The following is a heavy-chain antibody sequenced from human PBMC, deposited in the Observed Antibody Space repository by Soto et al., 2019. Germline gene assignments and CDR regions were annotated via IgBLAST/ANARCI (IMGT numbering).Heavy chain of an antibody. J-gene: IGHJ3*02. CDR2: ISGSGGST. Sequence: GGSLRLSCAASGFTFSSYAMSWVRQAPGKGLEWVSAISGSGGSTYYADSVKGRFTISRDNSKNTLYLQMNSLRAEDTAVYYCAKDIVVVVAATPTAFDIWGQGTMVTVS. CDR3: AKDIVVVVAATPTAFDI. D-gene: IGHD2-15*01. V-gene: IGHV3-23*01. CDR1: GFTFSSYA.